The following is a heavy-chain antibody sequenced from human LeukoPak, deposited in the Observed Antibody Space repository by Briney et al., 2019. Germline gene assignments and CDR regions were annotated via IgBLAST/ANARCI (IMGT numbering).Heavy chain of an antibody. J-gene: IGHJ4*02. CDR3: AKDYAVGSIDY. Sequence: GGSLRLSCAASGFTFSGSAIHWVRQAPGKGLEWVSSISRSDESTFYADSVRGRFTISRDNSKNTVSLQMESLRAEDTALYYCAKDYAVGSIDYWGQGTLVTVSS. V-gene: IGHV3-23*01. CDR2: ISRSDEST. CDR1: GFTFSGSA. D-gene: IGHD3-16*01.